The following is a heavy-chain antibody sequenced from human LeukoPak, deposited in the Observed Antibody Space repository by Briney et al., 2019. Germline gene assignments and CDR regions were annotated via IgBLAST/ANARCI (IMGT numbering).Heavy chain of an antibody. CDR3: ARLGLYDSSGYYGGYFDY. J-gene: IGHJ4*02. Sequence: GASLKISCKGSGYSFTSYWIGWVRQMPGKGLEWMGIIYPGDSDTRYSPSFQGQVTISADKSISTAYLQWSSLKASDTAMYYCARLGLYDSSGYYGGYFDYWGQGTLVTVSS. D-gene: IGHD3-22*01. CDR2: IYPGDSDT. CDR1: GYSFTSYW. V-gene: IGHV5-51*01.